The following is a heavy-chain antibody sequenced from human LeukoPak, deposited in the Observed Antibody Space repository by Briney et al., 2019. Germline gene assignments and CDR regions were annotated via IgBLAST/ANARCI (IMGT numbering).Heavy chain of an antibody. V-gene: IGHV3-49*03. D-gene: IGHD6-13*01. CDR2: IRSKAYGGTT. J-gene: IGHJ4*02. Sequence: GVLRLSCTASGFTFGDYAMSWFRQAPGKGLEWVGFIRSKAYGGTTEYAASVKGRFTISRDDSKSIAYLQMNSLKTEDTAVYYCTRPQSGSYSSSWLADYWGQGTLVTVSS. CDR1: GFTFGDYA. CDR3: TRPQSGSYSSSWLADY.